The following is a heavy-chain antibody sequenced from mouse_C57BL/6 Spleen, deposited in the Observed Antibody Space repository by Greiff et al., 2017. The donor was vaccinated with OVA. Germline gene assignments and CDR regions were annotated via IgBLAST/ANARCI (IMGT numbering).Heavy chain of an antibody. CDR1: GFTFSDYG. CDR3: ARPLGLYAMDY. V-gene: IGHV5-17*01. Sequence: EVQLVESGGGLVKPGGSLKLSCAASGFTFSDYGMHWVRQAPEKGLEWVAYISSGSSTIYYADTVKGRFTISRDNAKNTLFLQMTSLRSEDTAMYYCARPLGLYAMDYWGQGTSVTVSS. J-gene: IGHJ4*01. CDR2: ISSGSSTI. D-gene: IGHD6-1*01.